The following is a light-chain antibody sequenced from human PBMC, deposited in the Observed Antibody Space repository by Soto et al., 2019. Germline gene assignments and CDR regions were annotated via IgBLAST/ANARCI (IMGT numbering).Light chain of an antibody. J-gene: IGKJ1*01. Sequence: EIVLTQSPGTLSFSPGERATLSCRASQSVRSSYLAWYQQKPGQAPRLLIYGASSRATGIPDRFSGSGSGTDFSLTISILEPEDLAVYYCQQYGSSPRTFGQGTKVE. V-gene: IGKV3-20*01. CDR1: QSVRSSY. CDR3: QQYGSSPRT. CDR2: GAS.